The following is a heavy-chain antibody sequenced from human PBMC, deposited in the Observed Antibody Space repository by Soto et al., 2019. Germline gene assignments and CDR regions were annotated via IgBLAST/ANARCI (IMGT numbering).Heavy chain of an antibody. J-gene: IGHJ6*02. CDR1: GGSFSGYY. D-gene: IGHD3-3*01. V-gene: IGHV4-34*01. CDR3: ARDPRAIFGVVISGYYYGMDV. CDR2: INHSGST. Sequence: SETLSLTCAVYGGSFSGYYWSWIRQPPGKGLEWIGEINHSGSTNYNPSLKSRVTISVDTSKNQFSLKLSSVTAADTAVYYCARDPRAIFGVVISGYYYGMDVWGQGTTVTVSS.